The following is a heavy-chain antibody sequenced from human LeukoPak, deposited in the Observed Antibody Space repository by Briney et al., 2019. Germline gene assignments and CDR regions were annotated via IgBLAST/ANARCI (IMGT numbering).Heavy chain of an antibody. J-gene: IGHJ6*03. CDR3: AKGLRTGVGPYMGYHYYMDV. CDR2: INDNGAGT. Sequence: GGSLRLSCAASGFTFSSYAMSWVPQAPGKGLKWVSTINDNGAGTYYADSVKGRFTISRDNSYNTVSLQMNSLRDEDTGVYYCAKGLRTGVGPYMGYHYYMDVWGKGATVTVSS. CDR1: GFTFSSYA. V-gene: IGHV3-23*01. D-gene: IGHD3-16*01.